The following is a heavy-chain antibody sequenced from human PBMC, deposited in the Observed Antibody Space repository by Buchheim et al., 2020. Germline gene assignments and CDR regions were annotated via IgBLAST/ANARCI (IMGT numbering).Heavy chain of an antibody. J-gene: IGHJ4*02. V-gene: IGHV4-59*01. CDR1: GGSISSYY. CDR2: IYYSGST. D-gene: IGHD3-10*01. CDR3: ARGRDGSGSTDFDY. Sequence: QVQLQESGPGLVKPSETLSLTCTVSGGSISSYYWSWIRQPPGKGLEWIGYIYYSGSTNYNPSLKSRVTISVDTSKNQFSLKLSSVTAADTAVYYCARGRDGSGSTDFDYWGQGTL.